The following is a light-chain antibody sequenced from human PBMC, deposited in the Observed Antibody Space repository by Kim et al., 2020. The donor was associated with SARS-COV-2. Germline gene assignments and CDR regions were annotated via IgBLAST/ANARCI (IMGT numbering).Light chain of an antibody. CDR3: CSYAGTYTWV. CDR1: YDY. J-gene: IGLJ3*02. CDR2: DVS. V-gene: IGLV2-11*01. Sequence: YDYVSWYQQNPGKAPKLMVYDVSKRPSGVPDRFSGSKSGNTASLTISGLQAEDVADYYCCSYAGTYTWVFGGGTQLTVL.